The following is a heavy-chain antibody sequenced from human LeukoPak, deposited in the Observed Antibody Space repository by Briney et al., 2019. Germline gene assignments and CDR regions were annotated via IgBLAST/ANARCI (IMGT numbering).Heavy chain of an antibody. J-gene: IGHJ4*02. CDR1: GGSISSYY. V-gene: IGHV4-59*01. D-gene: IGHD4-17*01. CDR2: IYYSGST. CDR3: ARDPTTVTTIFDS. Sequence: SETLSLTCTVSGGSISSYYWSWIRQPPGKGLEWIGYIYYSGSTNYNPSLKSRVTISVDTSKNQFSLKLSSVTAADTAVYYCARDPTTVTTIFDSWGQGTLVTVSS.